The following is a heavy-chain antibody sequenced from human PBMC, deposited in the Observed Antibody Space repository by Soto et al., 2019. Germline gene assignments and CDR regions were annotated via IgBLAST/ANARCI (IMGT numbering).Heavy chain of an antibody. CDR3: ARGPRYCSTTTCFSGITWFDS. J-gene: IGHJ5*01. Sequence: VASVKVSCKASGYTFTSYGISWVRQAPGQGLEWMGWISSFNENTNYAQNVQGRVTLTTDKPSSTTYLELRGLRSDDTAVYYCARGPRYCSTTTCFSGITWFDSWGQGTLVTVSS. V-gene: IGHV1-18*04. CDR2: ISSFNENT. D-gene: IGHD2-2*01. CDR1: GYTFTSYG.